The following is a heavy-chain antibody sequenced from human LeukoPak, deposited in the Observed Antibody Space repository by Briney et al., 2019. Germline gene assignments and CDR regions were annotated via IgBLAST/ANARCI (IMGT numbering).Heavy chain of an antibody. Sequence: GGSLGLSCAASGFTFSNYWMTWVRQAPGKGLEWVANIKQDGSEKYYMDSVQGRFTISRDNAKNSLYLQMNSLRSEDTAVYYCARNALLAMAGVNWFDPWGQGTLVTVSS. D-gene: IGHD6-19*01. CDR1: GFTFSNYW. CDR3: ARNALLAMAGVNWFDP. J-gene: IGHJ5*02. CDR2: IKQDGSEK. V-gene: IGHV3-7*03.